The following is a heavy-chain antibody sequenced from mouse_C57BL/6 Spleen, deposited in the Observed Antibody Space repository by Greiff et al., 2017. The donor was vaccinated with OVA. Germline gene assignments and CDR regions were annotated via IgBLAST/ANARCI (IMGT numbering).Heavy chain of an antibody. V-gene: IGHV1-69*01. J-gene: IGHJ2*01. Sequence: VQLQQPGAELVMPGASVKLSCEASGYTFTSYWMHWVKQRPGQGLEWIGEIDPSDSYTNYNQKFKGKSTLTVDKSSSTAYMQLSSLTSEDSAVYYCARSQTGSPFDYWGQGTTLTVSS. CDR3: ARSQTGSPFDY. D-gene: IGHD4-1*01. CDR1: GYTFTSYW. CDR2: IDPSDSYT.